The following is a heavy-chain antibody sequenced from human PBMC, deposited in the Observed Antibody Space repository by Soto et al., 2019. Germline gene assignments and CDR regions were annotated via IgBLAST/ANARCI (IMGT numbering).Heavy chain of an antibody. Sequence: GRSLRLSCAVSGFSFSSYSLSWVRQAPGKGLEWVSAISGSGGSTYYADSVKGRFTISRDNSKNTLYLQMNSLRAEDTAVYYSASSSIGPYDWAKGTTVTVSS. V-gene: IGHV3-23*01. CDR3: ASSSIGPYD. J-gene: IGHJ6*04. CDR2: ISGSGGST. CDR1: GFSFSSYS. D-gene: IGHD6-6*01.